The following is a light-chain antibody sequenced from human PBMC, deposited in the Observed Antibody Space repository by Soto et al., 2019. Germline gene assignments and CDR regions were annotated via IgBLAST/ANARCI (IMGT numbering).Light chain of an antibody. CDR2: DAS. CDR1: QSISTY. CDR3: HQYDSSLWT. Sequence: EIELTQSPGTLSLSPGERATLSCRASQSISTYLAWYQVKPGQAPRLLIYDASSRATGVPARFSGSGSGTDFTLTISRLEPADFAVYFCHQYDSSLWTFGQGTKVDIK. V-gene: IGKV3-20*01. J-gene: IGKJ1*01.